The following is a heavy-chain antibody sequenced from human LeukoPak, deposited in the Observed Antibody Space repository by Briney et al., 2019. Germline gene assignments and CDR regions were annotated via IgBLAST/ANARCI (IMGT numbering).Heavy chain of an antibody. D-gene: IGHD4-17*01. V-gene: IGHV4-4*09. CDR3: ARRGDYGDFDY. CDR2: IYTSGST. J-gene: IGHJ4*02. Sequence: SETLSLTCTVSGGSISSYYWSWIRQPPGKGLEWIGYIYTSGSTNYNPSLKSRVTISVDTSKNQFSLKLSSVTAADTAVCYCARRGDYGDFDYWGQRTLVTVSS. CDR1: GGSISSYY.